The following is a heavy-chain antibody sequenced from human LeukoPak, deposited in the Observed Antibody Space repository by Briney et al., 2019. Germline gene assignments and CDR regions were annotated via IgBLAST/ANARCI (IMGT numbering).Heavy chain of an antibody. J-gene: IGHJ4*02. Sequence: PGGPLRLSCAASGFSFSSKAMSWVRQAPGKGLEWVSAIFNSGGSTYYADSVKGRFTISRDDSKNTLYLQMNNLRVEDTALYYCAKDIYGDYGGLDYWGQGTLVTVSS. CDR2: IFNSGGST. V-gene: IGHV3-23*01. CDR3: AKDIYGDYGGLDY. CDR1: GFSFSSKA. D-gene: IGHD4-17*01.